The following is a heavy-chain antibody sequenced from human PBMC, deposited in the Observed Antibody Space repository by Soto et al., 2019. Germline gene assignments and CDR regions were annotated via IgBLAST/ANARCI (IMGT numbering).Heavy chain of an antibody. Sequence: EVQLVESGGGLVKPGGSLRLSCAASGFTFSSYSMNWVRQAPGKGLECVSSISSSSSYIYYGDSVKGRFTISRDNAKNSLYRQMNSLRAEDTAVYYCARDQPGYSYGYGLGYWSQGTLITVSS. D-gene: IGHD5-18*01. CDR3: ARDQPGYSYGYGLGY. V-gene: IGHV3-21*01. J-gene: IGHJ4*02. CDR2: ISSSSSYI. CDR1: GFTFSSYS.